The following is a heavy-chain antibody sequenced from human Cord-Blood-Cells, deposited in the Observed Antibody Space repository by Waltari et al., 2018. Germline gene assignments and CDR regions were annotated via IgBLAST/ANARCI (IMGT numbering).Heavy chain of an antibody. CDR2: IYYSGST. CDR3: ATFSTPTGDRGFDP. CDR1: GDSISSSSYY. J-gene: IGHJ5*02. Sequence: QLQLQESGPGLVKPSETLSLTCTVSGDSISSSSYYWGWIRQPPGKGLEWIGSIYYSGSTYYNPSLKSRVTISVDTSKNQFSLKLSSVTAADTAVYYCATFSTPTGDRGFDPWGQGTLVTVSS. V-gene: IGHV4-39*01. D-gene: IGHD7-27*01.